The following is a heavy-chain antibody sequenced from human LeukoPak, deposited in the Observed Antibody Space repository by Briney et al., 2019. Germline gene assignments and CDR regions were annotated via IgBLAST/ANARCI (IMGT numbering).Heavy chain of an antibody. CDR1: GFTFSSYG. J-gene: IGHJ4*02. CDR2: ISYDGSNK. Sequence: GRSLRLSCAASGFTFSSYGMHWVRQAPGKGLEWVAVISYDGSNKKYADSVKGRFTISRVNSQKTLYLQMNSLRAEDAAVYYCARGAARMVEMGTMISFEYWGQGTLVTVSS. D-gene: IGHD5-24*01. CDR3: ARGAARMVEMGTMISFEY. V-gene: IGHV3-30*03.